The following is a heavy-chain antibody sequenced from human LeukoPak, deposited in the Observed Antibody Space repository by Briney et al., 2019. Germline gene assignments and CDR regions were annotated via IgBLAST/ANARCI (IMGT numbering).Heavy chain of an antibody. D-gene: IGHD2-2*01. CDR2: ISAYNGNT. J-gene: IGHJ6*03. CDR1: GYTFTSYG. Sequence: GASVKVSCKASGYTFTSYGISWVRQAPGQGLEWMGWISAYNGNTNYAQKLQGRVTMTTDTSTSTAYMELRSLRSDDTAVYYCARDMIVVVPAAPQLPEYYYYYMDVWGKGTTVTVSS. V-gene: IGHV1-18*01. CDR3: ARDMIVVVPAAPQLPEYYYYYMDV.